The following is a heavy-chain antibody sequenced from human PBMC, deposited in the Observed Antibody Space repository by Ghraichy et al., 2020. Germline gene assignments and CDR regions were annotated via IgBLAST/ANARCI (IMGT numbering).Heavy chain of an antibody. D-gene: IGHD2-15*01. CDR2: IYHSGST. CDR1: GGSISSGGYS. Sequence: SLNISCAVSGGSISSGGYSWSWIRQPPAKGLEWIGYIYHSGSTYYNPSLKSRVTISVDRSKNQFSLKLSSVTAADTAVYYCARHFRLKWEHTNWFDPWGQGTLVTVSS. CDR3: ARHFRLKWEHTNWFDP. J-gene: IGHJ5*02. V-gene: IGHV4-30-2*01.